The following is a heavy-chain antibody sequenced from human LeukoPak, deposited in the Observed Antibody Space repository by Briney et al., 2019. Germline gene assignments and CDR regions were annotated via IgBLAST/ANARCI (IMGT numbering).Heavy chain of an antibody. D-gene: IGHD1-26*01. J-gene: IGHJ4*02. CDR1: GLTFSSYW. V-gene: IGHV3-7*01. CDR2: IKQDGSEK. CDR3: ARVGSASFDY. Sequence: GSLRLSCAASGLTFSSYWMSWVRQAPGKGLEWVANIKQDGSEKYYVDSVKGRFTISRDNAKNSLYLQMNSLRAEDTAVYYCARVGSASFDYWGQGTLVTVSS.